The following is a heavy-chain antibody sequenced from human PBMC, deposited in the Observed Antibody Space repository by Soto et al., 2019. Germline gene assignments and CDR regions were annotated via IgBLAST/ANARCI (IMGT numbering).Heavy chain of an antibody. CDR2: ISSGSSTI. Sequence: VQLVESGGGVVQPGRSLRLSCAASGFTFSSYGMNWVRQAPGKGLEWVSYISSGSSTIYYADSVKGRFTISRDDAKSSIYLQMNSLRDEDTGVYYCAKGGFCSSVSCYHYYGLDVWGQGTTVTVSS. D-gene: IGHD2-2*01. V-gene: IGHV3-48*02. J-gene: IGHJ6*02. CDR3: AKGGFCSSVSCYHYYGLDV. CDR1: GFTFSSYG.